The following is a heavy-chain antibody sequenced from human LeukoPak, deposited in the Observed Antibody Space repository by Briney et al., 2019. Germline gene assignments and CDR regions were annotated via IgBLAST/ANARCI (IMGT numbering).Heavy chain of an antibody. J-gene: IGHJ4*02. Sequence: PSETLSLTCTVSGGSISSGSYYWSWIRQPAGKGLEWIGRIYTSGSTNYNPSLKSRVTISVDTSKNQFSLKLSSVTAADTAVYYCARDLRLKGYGDSPYYFDYWGQGTLVTVSS. CDR2: IYTSGST. CDR1: GGSISSGSYY. D-gene: IGHD4-17*01. CDR3: ARDLRLKGYGDSPYYFDY. V-gene: IGHV4-61*02.